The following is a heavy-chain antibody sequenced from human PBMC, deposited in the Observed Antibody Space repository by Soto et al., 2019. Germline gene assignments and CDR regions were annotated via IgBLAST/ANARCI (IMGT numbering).Heavy chain of an antibody. CDR1: GGSITSGRYS. D-gene: IGHD6-13*01. Sequence: SETLSLTCAASGGSITSGRYSWNWIRQPPGKGLEWIGYIYHSGSTYSNPSLKSRLTMSVDASKNQFSLQLNSVTAADTAVYYCARDVSISSYLSAPVYYFDSWGQGTQVTVSS. V-gene: IGHV4-30-2*01. J-gene: IGHJ4*02. CDR3: ARDVSISSYLSAPVYYFDS. CDR2: IYHSGST.